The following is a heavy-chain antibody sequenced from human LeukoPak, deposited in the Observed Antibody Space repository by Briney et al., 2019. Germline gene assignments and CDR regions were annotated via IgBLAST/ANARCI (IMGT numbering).Heavy chain of an antibody. CDR2: IYYSGST. Sequence: SETLSLTCTVSGVSVSTDYWSWIRQPPGKGLEWIGYIYYSGSTKYNPSLKRRVTISVTKYKKQSFFKLNYVTGADAAVYYFSRDYVSGGAWFDPWGQGTLVTVSS. D-gene: IGHD3-10*01. J-gene: IGHJ5*02. V-gene: IGHV4-59*02. CDR3: SRDYVSGGAWFDP. CDR1: GVSVSTDY.